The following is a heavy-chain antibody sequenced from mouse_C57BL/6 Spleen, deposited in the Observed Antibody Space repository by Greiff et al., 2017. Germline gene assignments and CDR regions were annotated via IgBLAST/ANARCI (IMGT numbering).Heavy chain of an antibody. CDR3: ARGLLWLRGETSPYALDY. Sequence: QVQLQQSGAELVKPGASVKISCKASGYAFSSYWMNWVKQRPGKGLEWIGQIYPGDGDTNYNGKFKGKATLTADKSSSTAYMQLSSLTSEDSAVYICARGLLWLRGETSPYALDYWGQGTSVTVSS. J-gene: IGHJ4*01. V-gene: IGHV1-80*01. CDR1: GYAFSSYW. D-gene: IGHD2-2*01. CDR2: IYPGDGDT.